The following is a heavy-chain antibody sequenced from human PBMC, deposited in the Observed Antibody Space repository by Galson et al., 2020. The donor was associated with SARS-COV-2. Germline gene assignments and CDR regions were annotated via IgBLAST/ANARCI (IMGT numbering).Heavy chain of an antibody. V-gene: IGHV3-15*01. CDR3: TTGGAR. CDR2: IKSKTAGGTT. Sequence: GESLKISCAASGFTFSNAWMSWVRKAPGKGLEWVGRIKSKTAGGTTDYAAPVKGRFTISRDDSKNTLYLQMNSLKTEDTAVYYCTTGGARWGQGTLGTVSS. J-gene: IGHJ4*02. CDR1: GFTFSNAW. D-gene: IGHD3-16*01.